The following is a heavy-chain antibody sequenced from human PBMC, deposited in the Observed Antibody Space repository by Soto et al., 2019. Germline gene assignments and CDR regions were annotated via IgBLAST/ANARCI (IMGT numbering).Heavy chain of an antibody. CDR1: GYSFTGYY. D-gene: IGHD1-7*01. J-gene: IGHJ6*02. CDR2: INPNSGGT. V-gene: IGHV1-2*07. CDR3: AREAGTIGNYYYGMDV. Sequence: QVQLVQSGAEVKKPGASVRVSCKASGYSFTGYYVHWVRLAPGQGLEWLGWINPNSGGTNHAHKFQGRVTMTRDTSISTAHMELNRLTSNDTAVYYCAREAGTIGNYYYGMDVWGQGTTIAVS.